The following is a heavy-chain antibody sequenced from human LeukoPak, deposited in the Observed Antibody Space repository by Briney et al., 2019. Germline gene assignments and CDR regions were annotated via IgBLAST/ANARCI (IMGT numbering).Heavy chain of an antibody. CDR2: INTDGSST. CDR1: GFTFDDYG. D-gene: IGHD4-17*01. Sequence: GGSLRLSCAASGFTFDDYGMSWVRQAPGKGLEWVSRINTDGSSTSYADSVKGRFTISRDNAKNTLYLQMNSLRAEDTAVYYCARVMQGDYSPFDYWGQGTLVTVSS. J-gene: IGHJ4*02. V-gene: IGHV3-74*01. CDR3: ARVMQGDYSPFDY.